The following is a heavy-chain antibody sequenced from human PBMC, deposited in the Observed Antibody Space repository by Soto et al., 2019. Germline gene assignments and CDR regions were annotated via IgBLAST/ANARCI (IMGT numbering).Heavy chain of an antibody. D-gene: IGHD3-16*01. Sequence: PGLSXRLSCSSSVFTFIIYSISLFRHAPGKGLEWVSGISARGDRTHYADSVKGRFTISRDSSTNTLYLQMNGLRAEDTAVYYCEKDTKGEYVGGFEFWGQGKMVTV. CDR2: ISARGDRT. CDR1: VFTFIIYS. V-gene: IGHV3-23*01. J-gene: IGHJ3*01. CDR3: EKDTKGEYVGGFEF.